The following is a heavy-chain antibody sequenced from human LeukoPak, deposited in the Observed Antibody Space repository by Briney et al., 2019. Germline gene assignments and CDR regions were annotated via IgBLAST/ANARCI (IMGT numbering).Heavy chain of an antibody. Sequence: GGSLRLSCAASGFTFSSYGMHWVRQAPGKGLEWVAVIWYDGSNKYYADSVKGRFTISRDNSKNTLYLQMNSLRAEDTAVYYCAKDGRVGATIYLDYWGQGTLVTVSS. CDR2: IWYDGSNK. CDR3: AKDGRVGATIYLDY. CDR1: GFTFSSYG. J-gene: IGHJ4*02. V-gene: IGHV3-30*02. D-gene: IGHD1-26*01.